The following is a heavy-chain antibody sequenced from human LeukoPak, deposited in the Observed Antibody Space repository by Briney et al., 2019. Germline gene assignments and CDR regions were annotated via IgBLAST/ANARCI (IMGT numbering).Heavy chain of an antibody. CDR1: GFTLSSYS. J-gene: IGHJ4*02. Sequence: GSLRLSCAASGFTLSSYSMNWVRQAPGKGLEWVSYISSSSSTIYYADSVKGRFTISRDNAKKSLYLQMNRLRAEDTAVYYCARARDYDFWSAYYSDYWGQGALVTVSS. CDR3: ARARDYDFWSAYYSDY. D-gene: IGHD3-3*01. CDR2: ISSSSSTI. V-gene: IGHV3-48*04.